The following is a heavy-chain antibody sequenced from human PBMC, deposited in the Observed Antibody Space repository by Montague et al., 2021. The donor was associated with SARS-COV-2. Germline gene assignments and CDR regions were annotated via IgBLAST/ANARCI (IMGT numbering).Heavy chain of an antibody. J-gene: IGHJ4*02. CDR2: IYYSGST. Sequence: SETQSLTCTVSGYSISSGYYWSWIRQPPGKGLEWIGYIYYSGSTNYNPSLKSRVTISVDTSKNQFSLKLSSVTAADTAVYYCARAPVAHITIFGVVTSFDYWGQGTLVTVSS. D-gene: IGHD3-3*01. CDR1: GYSISSGYY. V-gene: IGHV4-61*01. CDR3: ARAPVAHITIFGVVTSFDY.